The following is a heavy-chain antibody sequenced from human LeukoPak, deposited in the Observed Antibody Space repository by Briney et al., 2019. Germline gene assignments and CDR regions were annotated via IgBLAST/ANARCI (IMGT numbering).Heavy chain of an antibody. D-gene: IGHD6-19*01. CDR3: ARDLTVAGTGDWFDP. CDR2: IYTSEST. V-gene: IGHV4-61*02. CDR1: GGSISSSTYY. Sequence: SETLSLTCTVSGGSISSSTYYWGWIRQPAGKGLEWIGRIYTSESTNYNPSLKSRVTMSVDTSKNQFSLKLTSVTAADTAVYYCARDLTVAGTGDWFDPWGQGTLVTVSS. J-gene: IGHJ5*02.